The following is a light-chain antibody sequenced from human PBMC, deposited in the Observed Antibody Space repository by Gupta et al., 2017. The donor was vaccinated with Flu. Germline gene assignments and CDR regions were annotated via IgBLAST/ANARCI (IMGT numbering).Light chain of an antibody. CDR1: GVPKPY. CDR2: KDN. CDR3: QSADSSCST. J-gene: IGLJ2*01. Sequence: SPRKTIRITCSGVGVPKPYSYRDPQKPTQDLLMVMYKDNERPSVTPDRFSGSNSGTTVALTIMDDQAEDEDDYYCQSADSSCSTFGGGTKLTVL. V-gene: IGLV3-25*03.